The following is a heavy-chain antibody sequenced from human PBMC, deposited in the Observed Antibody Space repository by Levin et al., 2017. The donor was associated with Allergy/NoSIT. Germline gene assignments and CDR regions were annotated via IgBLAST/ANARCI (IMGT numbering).Heavy chain of an antibody. CDR3: ARGAEYYYDSSGYAPFDP. CDR1: GYSFTSYW. J-gene: IGHJ5*02. Sequence: GESLKISCKGSGYSFTSYWIGWVRQMPGKGLEWMGIIYPGDSDTRYSPSFQGQVTISADKSISTAYLQWSSLKASDTAMYYCARGAEYYYDSSGYAPFDPWGQGTLVTVSS. CDR2: IYPGDSDT. V-gene: IGHV5-51*01. D-gene: IGHD3-22*01.